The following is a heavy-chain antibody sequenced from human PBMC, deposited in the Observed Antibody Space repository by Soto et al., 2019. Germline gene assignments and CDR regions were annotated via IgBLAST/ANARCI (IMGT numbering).Heavy chain of an antibody. CDR2: IIPILGIA. J-gene: IGHJ6*03. Sequence: QVQLVQSGAEVKKPGSSVKVSCKASGGTFSSYTISWVRQAPGQGLEWMGRIIPILGIANYAQKFQGRVTITADKSTSKAYMELSSLRSEDTAVYYCAGANLRHEYYYSMDVWGKGTTVTVSS. CDR1: GGTFSSYT. CDR3: AGANLRHEYYYSMDV. V-gene: IGHV1-69*02.